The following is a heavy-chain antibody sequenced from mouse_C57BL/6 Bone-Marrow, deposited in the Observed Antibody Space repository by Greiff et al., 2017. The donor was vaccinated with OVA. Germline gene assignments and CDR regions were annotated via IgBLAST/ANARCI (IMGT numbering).Heavy chain of an antibody. CDR1: GFTFSSYA. V-gene: IGHV5-9-1*02. Sequence: EVQVVESGEGLVKPGGSLKLSCAASGFTFSSYAMSWVRQTPEKRLEWVAYISSGGDYIYYADTVKGRFTISRDNARNTLYLQMSSLKSEDTAMYYCTAYSNYVWFAYWGQGTLVTVSA. J-gene: IGHJ3*01. CDR2: ISSGGDYI. D-gene: IGHD2-5*01. CDR3: TAYSNYVWFAY.